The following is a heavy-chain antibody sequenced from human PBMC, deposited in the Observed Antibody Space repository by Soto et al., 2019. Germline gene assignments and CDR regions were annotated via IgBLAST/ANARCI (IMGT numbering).Heavy chain of an antibody. CDR2: IYYSGST. J-gene: IGHJ5*02. V-gene: IGHV4-59*01. CDR1: GGSISSYY. CDR3: ARLSYPAGKESNWFDP. Sequence: KSSETLSLTCTVSGGSISSYYWSWIRQPPGKGLEWIGYIYYSGSTNYNPSLKSRVTISVDTSKNQFSLKLSSVTAADTAVYYCARLSYPAGKESNWFDPWGQGTLVTVSS. D-gene: IGHD3-16*02.